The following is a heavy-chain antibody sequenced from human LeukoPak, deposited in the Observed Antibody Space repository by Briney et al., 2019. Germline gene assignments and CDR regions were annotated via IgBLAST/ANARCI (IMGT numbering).Heavy chain of an antibody. CDR3: ARPIQGVRGAISGFDP. CDR1: GGSISSYY. J-gene: IGHJ5*02. V-gene: IGHV4-59*01. D-gene: IGHD3-10*01. Sequence: SETLSLTCTVSGGSISSYYWSWIRQPPGKGLEWIGYIYYSGSTNYNPSLKSRVTVSVDTSKNQFSLKLSSVTAADTAVYYCARPIQGVRGAISGFDPWGQGTLVTVSS. CDR2: IYYSGST.